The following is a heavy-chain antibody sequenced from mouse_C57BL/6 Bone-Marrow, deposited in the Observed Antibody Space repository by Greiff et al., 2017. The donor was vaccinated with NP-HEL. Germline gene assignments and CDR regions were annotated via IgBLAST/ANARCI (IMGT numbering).Heavy chain of an antibody. Sequence: DVKLVESGGGLVQSGRSLRLSCATSGFTFSDFYMEWVRQAPGKGLEWIAASRNKANDYTTEYSASVKGRFIVSRDTSQSILYLQMNALRAEDTAIYYCARDDGYLAWFAYWGQGTLVTVSA. J-gene: IGHJ3*01. CDR3: ARDDGYLAWFAY. CDR1: GFTFSDFY. CDR2: SRNKANDYTT. V-gene: IGHV7-1*01. D-gene: IGHD2-3*01.